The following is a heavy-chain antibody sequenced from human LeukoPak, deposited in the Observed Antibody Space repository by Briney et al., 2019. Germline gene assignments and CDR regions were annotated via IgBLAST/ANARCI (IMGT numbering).Heavy chain of an antibody. D-gene: IGHD6-25*01. CDR1: GDSISSGSYS. Sequence: ASETLSPTCAVSGDSISSGSYSWSWIRQPPGKVLEWIGYIYYSRSTNYNPSLKSRVTISVDTSKNQFSLKLSSVTAADTAVYYCARDAGQRLEYNWFDPWGQGTLVTVSS. J-gene: IGHJ5*02. V-gene: IGHV4-61*01. CDR2: IYYSRST. CDR3: ARDAGQRLEYNWFDP.